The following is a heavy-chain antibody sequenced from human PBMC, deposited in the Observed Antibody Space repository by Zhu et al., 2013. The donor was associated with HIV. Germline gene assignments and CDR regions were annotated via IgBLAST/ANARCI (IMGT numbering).Heavy chain of an antibody. V-gene: IGHV1-3*01. D-gene: IGHD6-13*01. CDR2: INAGNGKT. J-gene: IGHJ4*02. CDR3: ARDSFVYSSSWFDY. CDR1: GYTFINYG. Sequence: QVQLVQSGAEVKKPGASVKVSCKASGYTFINYGMHWVRQAPGQRPEWMGWINAGNGKTKYSQKFQGRVTITRDTSASTVYMELSSLRSEDTAVYYCARDSFVYSSSWFDYWGQGTPGHRLL.